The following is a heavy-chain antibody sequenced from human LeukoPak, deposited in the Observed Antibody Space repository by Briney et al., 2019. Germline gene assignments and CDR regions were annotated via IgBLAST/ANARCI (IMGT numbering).Heavy chain of an antibody. CDR1: GFTFSNYA. J-gene: IGHJ1*01. Sequence: GASLRLSCAASGFTFSNYAMSWVRQAPGKGLEWVSAIVGSGGSTYYADSVKGRFTISRDNPKNTLYLQMNSLRAEDTAVYYCARDRYCSGGSCYSPSLTGYFQHWGQGTLVTVSS. CDR2: IVGSGGST. D-gene: IGHD2-15*01. CDR3: ARDRYCSGGSCYSPSLTGYFQH. V-gene: IGHV3-23*01.